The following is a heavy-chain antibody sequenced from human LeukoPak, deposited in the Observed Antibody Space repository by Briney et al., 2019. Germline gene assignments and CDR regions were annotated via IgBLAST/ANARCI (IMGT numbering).Heavy chain of an antibody. CDR3: ARDSPQKYSGMYSTFDY. D-gene: IGHD1-26*01. CDR2: ILYDGSNK. CDR1: GFTFSSYA. J-gene: IGHJ4*02. Sequence: GGSLRLSCAASGFTFSSYAMHWVRQAPGKGLEWVAVILYDGSNKYYADSVKGRFTTSRDNSKNTLYLQMDSLRAEDTAVYYCARDSPQKYSGMYSTFDYWGQGTLVTVSS. V-gene: IGHV3-30*04.